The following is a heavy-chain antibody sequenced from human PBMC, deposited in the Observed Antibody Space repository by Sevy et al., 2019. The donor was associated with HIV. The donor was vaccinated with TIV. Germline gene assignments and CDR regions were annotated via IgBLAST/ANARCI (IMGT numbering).Heavy chain of an antibody. V-gene: IGHV4-39*01. J-gene: IGHJ5*02. CDR2: IYYSGSP. Sequence: SESLSLTCTVSGGSISSSNYYWGWIRQPPGKGLEWIGSIYYSGSPYYNPSLKSRVTISVDTSKNQFFLNLSSVTAPDTAVYYCAGMEVGGYDLLTGRSTGWFDPWGQGTLVTVSS. CDR1: GGSISSSNYY. D-gene: IGHD3-9*01. CDR3: AGMEVGGYDLLTGRSTGWFDP.